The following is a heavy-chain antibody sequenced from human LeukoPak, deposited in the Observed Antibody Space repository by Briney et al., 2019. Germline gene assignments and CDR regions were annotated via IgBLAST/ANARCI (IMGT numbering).Heavy chain of an antibody. J-gene: IGHJ6*03. Sequence: ASVKVSCKASGYTFTSYDINWVRHATGQGLEWMGWMNPNSGNTGYAQKFHGRVTMTRNTSISTAYMELSSLRSEDTAVYYCARVLGSIAGDRWYYYYYMDVWGKGTTVTVSS. D-gene: IGHD6-6*01. CDR3: ARVLGSIAGDRWYYYYYMDV. V-gene: IGHV1-8*01. CDR2: MNPNSGNT. CDR1: GYTFTSYD.